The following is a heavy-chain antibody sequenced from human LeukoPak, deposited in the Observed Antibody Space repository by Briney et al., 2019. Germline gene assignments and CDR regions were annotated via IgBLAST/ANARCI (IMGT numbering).Heavy chain of an antibody. CDR3: TTLYGSGSYYFDY. CDR1: GFTFSNYA. D-gene: IGHD3-10*01. J-gene: IGHJ4*02. V-gene: IGHV3-15*01. Sequence: GGSLRLSCAASGFTFSNYAMGWVRQAPGKGLEWVGRIKSKTDGGTTDYAAPVKGRFTISRDDSKNTLYLQMNSLKTEDTAVYYCTTLYGSGSYYFDYWGQGTLVTVSS. CDR2: IKSKTDGGTT.